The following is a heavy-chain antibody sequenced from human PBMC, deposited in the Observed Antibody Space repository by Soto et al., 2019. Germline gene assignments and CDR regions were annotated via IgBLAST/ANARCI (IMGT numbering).Heavy chain of an antibody. CDR2: IYHSGST. CDR1: GGSISSGGYS. D-gene: IGHD4-17*01. V-gene: IGHV4-30-2*01. Sequence: SETLSLTCAVSGGSISSGGYSWSWIRQPPGKGLEWIGYIYHSGSTYYNPSLKSRVTISVDRSKNQFSLKLSSVTAADTAVYYCARLWGYGGNSRLDPWGQGTLVTVSS. J-gene: IGHJ5*02. CDR3: ARLWGYGGNSRLDP.